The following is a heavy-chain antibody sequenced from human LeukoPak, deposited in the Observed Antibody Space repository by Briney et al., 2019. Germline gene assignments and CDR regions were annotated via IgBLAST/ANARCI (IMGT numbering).Heavy chain of an antibody. D-gene: IGHD3-16*02. CDR1: GFTFSSHA. J-gene: IGHJ4*02. CDR3: AKGKGGSIMIAFGGVIASDY. CDR2: ISSSGGST. Sequence: RGSLRLSCAASGFTFSSHAMSWVRQAPGKGLEWVSSISSSGGSTKYADSVKGRFTISRDNSKNTLYLRMNSLRADDTAVYYCAKGKGGSIMIAFGGVIASDYWGQGTLVTVSS. V-gene: IGHV3-23*01.